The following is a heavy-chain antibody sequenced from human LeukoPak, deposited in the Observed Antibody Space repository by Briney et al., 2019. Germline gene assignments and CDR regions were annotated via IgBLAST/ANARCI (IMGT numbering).Heavy chain of an antibody. J-gene: IGHJ3*02. Sequence: GGSLRLSCAASGFTFSSYSMNWVRQAPGKGLEWVSSISSSSSYIYYADSVKGRFTISRDNAKNSLYLQMNSLRAEDTAVYYCAREGLWKAFDIWGQGTMVTVSS. CDR1: GFTFSSYS. CDR3: AREGLWKAFDI. CDR2: ISSSSSYI. V-gene: IGHV3-21*01. D-gene: IGHD4/OR15-4a*01.